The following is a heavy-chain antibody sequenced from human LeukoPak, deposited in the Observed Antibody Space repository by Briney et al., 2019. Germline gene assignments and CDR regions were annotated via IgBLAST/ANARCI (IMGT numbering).Heavy chain of an antibody. V-gene: IGHV3-23*01. J-gene: IGHJ4*02. Sequence: QTGGSLRLSCAASGFTFSSYAMSWVRQAPGKGLEWVSAISGSGGSTYYADSVKGRFTISRDNSKNTVYLQMNSLRVEDTALYYCARDRDFPRDQFDYWGQGTLVTVSS. CDR1: GFTFSSYA. D-gene: IGHD2-21*02. CDR2: ISGSGGST. CDR3: ARDRDFPRDQFDY.